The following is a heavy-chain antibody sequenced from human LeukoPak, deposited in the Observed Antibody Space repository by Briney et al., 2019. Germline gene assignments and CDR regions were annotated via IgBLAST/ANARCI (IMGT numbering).Heavy chain of an antibody. CDR2: IYYTGTT. V-gene: IGHV4-59*01. CDR3: TRDRKYYEI. CDR1: GASISDYY. Sequence: SETLSLTCTVSGASISDYYWSWIRQPPGERLEWIGYIYYTGTTTYNPSLKSRATLSIDTSKNQFSLKLSSVTAADTAVYFCTRDRKYYEIWGQGTMVTVSS. D-gene: IGHD1-14*01. J-gene: IGHJ3*02.